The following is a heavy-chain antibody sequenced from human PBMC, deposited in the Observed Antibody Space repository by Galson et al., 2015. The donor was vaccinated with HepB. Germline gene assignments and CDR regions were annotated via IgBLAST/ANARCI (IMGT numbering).Heavy chain of an antibody. V-gene: IGHV3-23*01. CDR3: AKTGSIGWYFDL. J-gene: IGHJ2*01. D-gene: IGHD3-3*02. CDR1: GFTFSSYA. CDR2: ISGSDGST. Sequence: SLRLSCAASGFTFSSYAMNWVRQAPGKGLEWVSIISGSDGSTYYADSVKGRFTISRDTSKNTLYLQMNSLRAEDTAVYYCAKTGSIGWYFDLWGRGTLVTVSS.